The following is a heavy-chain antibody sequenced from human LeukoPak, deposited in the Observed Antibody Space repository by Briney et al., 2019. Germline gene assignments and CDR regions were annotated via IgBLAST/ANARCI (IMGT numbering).Heavy chain of an antibody. CDR2: INTNTGNP. CDR1: GYTFTSYA. Sequence: GASVKVSCKASGYTFTSYAMNWVRQAPGQGLEWMGWINTNTGNPTYAQGFTGRFVFSLDTSVSTAYLQISSLKAEDTAVYYCARTYCSSTSCLLRRFDPWGQGTLVTVSS. D-gene: IGHD2-2*01. J-gene: IGHJ5*02. V-gene: IGHV7-4-1*02. CDR3: ARTYCSSTSCLLRRFDP.